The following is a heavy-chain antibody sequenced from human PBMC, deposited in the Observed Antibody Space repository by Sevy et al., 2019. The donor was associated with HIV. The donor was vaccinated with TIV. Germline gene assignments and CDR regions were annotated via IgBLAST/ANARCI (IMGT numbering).Heavy chain of an antibody. Sequence: GGSLRLSCAASGFTFNKYSMSWVRQPPGKGLEWVATLSFGCGEINYADSVKGRFTISRDNSKNSFYLQMNNLRAEDTARYYGAREGCTKPHDYWGQGTLVTVSS. J-gene: IGHJ4*02. CDR1: GFTFNKYS. D-gene: IGHD2-8*01. V-gene: IGHV3-23*01. CDR2: LSFGCGEI. CDR3: AREGCTKPHDY.